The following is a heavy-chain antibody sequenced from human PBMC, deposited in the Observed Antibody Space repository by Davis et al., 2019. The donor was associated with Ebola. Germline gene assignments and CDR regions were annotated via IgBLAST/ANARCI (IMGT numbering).Heavy chain of an antibody. J-gene: IGHJ4*02. Sequence: PGGSLRLSCVGSEFTFRSYWFHWVRHAPGKGLEWVSRIDTDGSTTNYADSVRGRFTISRDNAKNTLFLQMNSLRAEDTAVYYCARDVGGRAGYWGQGTLVTVSS. CDR3: ARDVGGRAGY. CDR2: IDTDGSTT. CDR1: EFTFRSYW. V-gene: IGHV3-74*01.